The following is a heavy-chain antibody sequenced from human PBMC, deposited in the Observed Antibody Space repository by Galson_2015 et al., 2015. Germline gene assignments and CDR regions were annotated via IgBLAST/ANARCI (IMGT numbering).Heavy chain of an antibody. CDR2: ISWNSGSI. CDR3: AEAQQWLGRLLDDAFDI. J-gene: IGHJ3*02. V-gene: IGHV3-9*01. Sequence: SLRLSCAASGFTFDDYAMHWVRQAPGKGLEWVSGISWNSGSIGYADSVKGRFTISRDNAKNSLYLQMNSLRAEDTALYYCAEAQQWLGRLLDDAFDIWGQGTMVTVSS. D-gene: IGHD6-19*01. CDR1: GFTFDDYA.